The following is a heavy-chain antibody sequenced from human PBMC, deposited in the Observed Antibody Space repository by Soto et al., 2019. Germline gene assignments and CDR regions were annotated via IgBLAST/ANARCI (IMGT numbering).Heavy chain of an antibody. CDR2: ISNSGST. Sequence: SETLSLTCTVSGGSVTSDEDYWSWIRQSPGKGLERIGYISNSGSTGYNPSLKTRLSMPVDRSKNQFTLRLTSVTAADTAVYFCATESGSTYGYFDYWGQGTQVTVSS. CDR3: ATESGSTYGYFDY. CDR1: GGSVTSDEDY. V-gene: IGHV4-30-4*01. J-gene: IGHJ4*02. D-gene: IGHD4-17*01.